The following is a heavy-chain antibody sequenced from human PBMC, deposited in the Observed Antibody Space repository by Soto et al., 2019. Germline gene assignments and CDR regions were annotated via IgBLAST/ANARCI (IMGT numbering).Heavy chain of an antibody. CDR2: ISGSGGST. J-gene: IGHJ4*02. V-gene: IGHV3-23*01. CDR1: GFTFSSYA. Sequence: PVGYLRLSFAASGFTFSSYAMSWVRQAPLKGLEWVSAISGSGGSTYYADYVKGRFTISRDNSKNTLYLQMNSLRAEDTAVYYCAKRSSGYYEEVDYWGQGTLVPVSS. CDR3: AKRSSGYYEEVDY. D-gene: IGHD3-22*01.